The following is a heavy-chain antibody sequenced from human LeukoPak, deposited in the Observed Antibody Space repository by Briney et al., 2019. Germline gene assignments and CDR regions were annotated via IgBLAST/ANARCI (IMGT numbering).Heavy chain of an antibody. Sequence: QSGGSLRLSCEASGFTFSRFWISWVRQAPGKGLEWVAHISEDGSQKLYVDSVKGRFTASRDNAKNSVFPQMNTLRVEDTAVYICARVPNFDNDIWGRGTPVIVSS. CDR2: ISEDGSQK. D-gene: IGHD3-9*01. J-gene: IGHJ4*02. CDR3: ARVPNFDNDI. CDR1: GFTFSRFW. V-gene: IGHV3-7*01.